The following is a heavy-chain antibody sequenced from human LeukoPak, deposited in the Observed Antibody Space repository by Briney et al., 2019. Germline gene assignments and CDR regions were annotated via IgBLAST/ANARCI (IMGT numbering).Heavy chain of an antibody. J-gene: IGHJ5*02. V-gene: IGHV4-39*01. CDR2: IYYSGST. CDR1: GGSISSSSYY. CDR3: ARQSTGSGYHWLDP. D-gene: IGHD3-10*01. Sequence: PSETLSLTCTVSGGSISSSSYYWGWIRQPPGKGLEWIGSIYYSGSTYYNPSLKSRVTISVDTSKNQFSLKLSSVTAADTAVYYCARQSTGSGYHWLDPWGQGTLVTVSS.